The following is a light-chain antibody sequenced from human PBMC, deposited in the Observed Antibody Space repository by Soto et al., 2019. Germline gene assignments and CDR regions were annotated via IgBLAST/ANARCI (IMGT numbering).Light chain of an antibody. J-gene: IGLJ3*02. CDR2: DTS. V-gene: IGLV7-46*01. CDR3: LLSYSGARQV. CDR1: TGAVTSGHY. Sequence: QAVVTQEPSLTVSPGGTVTLTCGSSTGAVTSGHYPYWFQQKPGQAPRTLIYDTSNKHSWTPARFSGSLLGGKAALTLSGAQPEDEAEYYCLLSYSGARQVFXGGTQMTVL.